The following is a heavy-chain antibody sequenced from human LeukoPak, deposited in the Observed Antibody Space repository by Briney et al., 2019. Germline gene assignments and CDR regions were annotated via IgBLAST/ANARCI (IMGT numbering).Heavy chain of an antibody. Sequence: PSETLSLTCTVSGGSISTYYWSWIRQPPGKGLEWLGYISHGGSTTYSPSLKSRVTMSVDTSDNQFSLRLISVTAADTAVYYCARHFPHMDFTGWKQGWFDPWGQGTLVTVSS. CDR1: GGSISTYY. D-gene: IGHD6-19*01. CDR3: ARHFPHMDFTGWKQGWFDP. J-gene: IGHJ5*02. CDR2: ISHGGST. V-gene: IGHV4-59*08.